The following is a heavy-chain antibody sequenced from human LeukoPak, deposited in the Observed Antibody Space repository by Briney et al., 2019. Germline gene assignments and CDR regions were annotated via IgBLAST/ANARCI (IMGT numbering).Heavy chain of an antibody. D-gene: IGHD3-22*01. CDR2: ISSSGSTI. Sequence: DPGGSLRLSCAASGFTFSDYYMSWIRQAPGKGLEWVSYISSSGSTIYYADSVKGRFTISRDNSKNTLYLQMNSLRAEDTAVYYCAKDWRYYDSSSYSNFDYWGQGTLVTVSS. CDR3: AKDWRYYDSSSYSNFDY. CDR1: GFTFSDYY. J-gene: IGHJ4*02. V-gene: IGHV3-11*01.